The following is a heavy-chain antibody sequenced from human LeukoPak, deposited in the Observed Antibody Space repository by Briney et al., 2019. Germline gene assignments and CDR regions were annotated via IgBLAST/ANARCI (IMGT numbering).Heavy chain of an antibody. CDR2: ISYDGSNK. V-gene: IGHV3-30*18. Sequence: GGSLRLSCEASGFTFSNYGMHWVCQAPGKGLEWVAVISYDGSNKYYADSVKGRFTISRDNSKNTLYLQMNSLRAEDTAVYYCAKKEGYSYAYMAYWGQGILVIVSS. J-gene: IGHJ4*02. D-gene: IGHD5-18*01. CDR1: GFTFSNYG. CDR3: AKKEGYSYAYMAY.